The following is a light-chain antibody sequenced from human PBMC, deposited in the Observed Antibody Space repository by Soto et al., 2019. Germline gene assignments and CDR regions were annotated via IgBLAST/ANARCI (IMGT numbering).Light chain of an antibody. Sequence: ETVMTQSPATLSLSPGERATLSCRASQSVSSNLAWYQQKPGQAPRLLIYGASTRSIGVPARFSGSGSGTEFTLTINSLQSEDFAVYYCQQYNNWPPWTFGQGTNVEIK. CDR3: QQYNNWPPWT. CDR2: GAS. CDR1: QSVSSN. V-gene: IGKV3-15*01. J-gene: IGKJ1*01.